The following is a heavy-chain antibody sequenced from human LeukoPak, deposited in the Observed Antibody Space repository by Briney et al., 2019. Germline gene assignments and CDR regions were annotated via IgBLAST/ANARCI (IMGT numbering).Heavy chain of an antibody. CDR2: ITSSSSTI. V-gene: IGHV3-48*02. CDR3: ARRYSSSWWHLDY. J-gene: IGHJ4*02. Sequence: GGSLRLSCAASGFTFSSHAMNWVRQAPGKGLEWVSYITSSSSTIYYADSVKGRFTISRDNAKNSLYLQMNSLRDEDTAVYYCARRYSSSWWHLDYWGQGTLVTVSS. CDR1: GFTFSSHA. D-gene: IGHD6-13*01.